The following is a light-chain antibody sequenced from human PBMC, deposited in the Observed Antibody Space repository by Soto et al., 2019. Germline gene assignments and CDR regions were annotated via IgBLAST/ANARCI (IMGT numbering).Light chain of an antibody. CDR3: QQRSNWPLT. CDR2: DAS. Sequence: EIVLTQSPATLSLSPGERATLSCRASQSVSTYLAWYQQKPGQAPRLLLYDASHRAAGIPARFSGSGSGTDFNLTISSLEPEDFAVYYCQQRSNWPLTFGGGTKVEIK. CDR1: QSVSTY. J-gene: IGKJ4*01. V-gene: IGKV3-11*01.